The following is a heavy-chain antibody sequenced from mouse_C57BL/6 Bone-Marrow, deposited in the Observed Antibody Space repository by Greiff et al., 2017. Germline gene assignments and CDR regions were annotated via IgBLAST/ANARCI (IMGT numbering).Heavy chain of an antibody. J-gene: IGHJ3*01. D-gene: IGHD2-2*01. CDR3: ARGDGYEGFAY. CDR2: ISDGGSYT. CDR1: GFTFSSYA. Sequence: EVMLVESVGGLVKPGGSLKLSCAASGFTFSSYAMSWVRQTPEKRLEWVATISDGGSYTYYPDNVKGRFNIDSKNAKNNLYLQMSHLKSEDTAMYYCARGDGYEGFAYWGQGTLVTVSA. V-gene: IGHV5-4*03.